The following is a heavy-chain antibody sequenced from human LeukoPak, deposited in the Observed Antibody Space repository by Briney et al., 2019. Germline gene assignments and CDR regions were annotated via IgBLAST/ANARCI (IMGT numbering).Heavy chain of an antibody. Sequence: PLASVKVSCKASGYTFTSYYMHWVRQAPGQGLEWMGIINPSGGSTSYAQKFQGRVTMTRDTSTSTVYMELSSLRSEDTAVYYCARDPPGVDGGYGYFDYWGQGTLVTVSS. V-gene: IGHV1-46*01. CDR2: INPSGGST. CDR3: ARDPPGVDGGYGYFDY. CDR1: GYTFTSYY. J-gene: IGHJ4*02. D-gene: IGHD5-12*01.